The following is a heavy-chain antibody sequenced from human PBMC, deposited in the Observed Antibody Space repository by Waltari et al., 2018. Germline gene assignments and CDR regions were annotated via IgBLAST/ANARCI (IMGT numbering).Heavy chain of an antibody. J-gene: IGHJ6*02. CDR1: GFTFSSYE. CDR2: ISSSGSTI. Sequence: EVQLVESGGGLVQPGGSLRLSCAASGFTFSSYEMNWVRQAPGKGLEWVSYISSSGSTIYYADSVKGRFTISRDNAKNSLYLQMNSLRAEDTAVYYCAREGYCSSTSCPFYYYYGMDVWGQGTTVTVSS. CDR3: AREGYCSSTSCPFYYYYGMDV. D-gene: IGHD2-2*01. V-gene: IGHV3-48*03.